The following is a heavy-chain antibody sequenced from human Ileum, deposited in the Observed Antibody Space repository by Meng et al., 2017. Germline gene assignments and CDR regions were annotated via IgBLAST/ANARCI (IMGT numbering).Heavy chain of an antibody. CDR2: TYYRSKWFT. CDR1: GDSVSTNSGG. D-gene: IGHD6-19*01. V-gene: IGHV6-1*02. J-gene: IGHJ4*02. Sequence: QHPLSRPGMAQPSQPLSLTCVISGDSVSTNSGGWNWIRQSPSRGLEWLGRTYYRSKWFTDYAVSVKSRITINPDTSTNQFSQQLDSVTPEDTAVYYCARSGSGWSLDYWGQGTLVTVSS. CDR3: ARSGSGWSLDY.